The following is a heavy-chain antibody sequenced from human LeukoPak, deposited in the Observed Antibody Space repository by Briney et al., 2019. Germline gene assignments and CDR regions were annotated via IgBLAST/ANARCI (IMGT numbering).Heavy chain of an antibody. J-gene: IGHJ4*02. CDR3: ARDVRHSSSWTSPYYFDY. V-gene: IGHV4-30-4*01. CDR2: IYYSGST. Sequence: SETLPLTCTVSGGSISSADYYWSWIRQPPGRGLEWIGYIYYSGSTYYNPSLKSRVTISVDTSKNQFSLKLSSVTAADTAVYYCARDVRHSSSWTSPYYFDYWGQGTLVTVSS. CDR1: GGSISSADYY. D-gene: IGHD6-13*01.